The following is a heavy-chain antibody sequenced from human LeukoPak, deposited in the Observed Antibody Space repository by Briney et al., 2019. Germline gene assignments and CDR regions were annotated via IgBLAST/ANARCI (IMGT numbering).Heavy chain of an antibody. J-gene: IGHJ4*02. V-gene: IGHV3-48*01. D-gene: IGHD5-18*01. CDR2: ISSRSRTI. Sequence: PGGSLRLSCAASGFTFSNYSMNWVRQAPGKGLEWVSYISSRSRTIYYADSVKGRFTISRDNAKNSLYLQMNSLRAEDTAVYYCARDQFLWDTAMVRGSAGYFDYWGQGTLVTVSS. CDR1: GFTFSNYS. CDR3: ARDQFLWDTAMVRGSAGYFDY.